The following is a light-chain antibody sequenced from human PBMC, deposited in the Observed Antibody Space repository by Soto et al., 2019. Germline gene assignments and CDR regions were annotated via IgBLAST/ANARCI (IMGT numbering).Light chain of an antibody. CDR1: SSDVGSYNL. J-gene: IGLJ1*01. V-gene: IGLV2-23*01. CDR2: EGS. Sequence: QSALTQPASVSGSPGQSITISCTGTSSDVGSYNLVSWYQQHPGKAPKLMLYEGSKRPSGVSNRFSGSKSGNTASLTISGLQAEDEADYYCCSYAGSSTYVFGTGIKVTVL. CDR3: CSYAGSSTYV.